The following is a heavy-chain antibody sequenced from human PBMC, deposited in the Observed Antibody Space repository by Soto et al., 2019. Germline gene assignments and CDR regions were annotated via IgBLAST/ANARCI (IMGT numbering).Heavy chain of an antibody. Sequence: GESLKISCKGSGFSFTSYWIGWVRQMPGKGPEWMGIIYPGDADTKYSPSFQGQATISADKSIRTAYLQWSSLKASDTAMYYCARMHSGSDLLVADWRQGTLLTVSS. J-gene: IGHJ4*02. CDR3: ARMHSGSDLLVAD. D-gene: IGHD5-12*01. CDR1: GFSFTSYW. V-gene: IGHV5-51*01. CDR2: IYPGDADT.